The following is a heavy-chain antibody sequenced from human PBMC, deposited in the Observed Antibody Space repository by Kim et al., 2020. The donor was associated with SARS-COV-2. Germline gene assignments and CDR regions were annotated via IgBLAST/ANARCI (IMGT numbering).Heavy chain of an antibody. CDR2: ISYDGSNK. CDR1: GFTFSSYA. D-gene: IGHD3-9*01. Sequence: GGSLRLSCAASGFTFSSYAMHWVRQAPGKGLECVAVISYDGSNKYYADSVKGRFTISRDNSKNTLYLQMNSLRAEDTAVYYCANVLRYFDWLLSSDYYYYYGMDVWGQGTTVTVSS. V-gene: IGHV3-30-3*01. CDR3: ANVLRYFDWLLSSDYYYYYGMDV. J-gene: IGHJ6*02.